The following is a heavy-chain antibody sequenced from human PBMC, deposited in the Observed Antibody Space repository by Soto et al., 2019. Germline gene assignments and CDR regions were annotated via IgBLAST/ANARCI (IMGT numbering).Heavy chain of an antibody. CDR3: ARAVSPGSSSFYLDAFDI. Sequence: EVQLEESGGGLVQPGGSLRLSCAASGFTLGTYWMTWVRQAPGKGLEWVANIKQDESKKSYLDSVRGRFTISRDNARNSLYLQMNSLSVEDTGLYYCARAVSPGSSSFYLDAFDIWGQGTMVIVSS. CDR2: IKQDESKK. D-gene: IGHD3-10*01. CDR1: GFTLGTYW. V-gene: IGHV3-7*05. J-gene: IGHJ3*02.